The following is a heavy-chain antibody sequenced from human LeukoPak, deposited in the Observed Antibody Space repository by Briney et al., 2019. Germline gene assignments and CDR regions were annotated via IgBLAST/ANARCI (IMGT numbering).Heavy chain of an antibody. CDR2: ISSSNSTI. CDR1: GFSSYS. V-gene: IGHV3-48*01. J-gene: IGHJ4*02. D-gene: IGHD1-7*01. Sequence: GGSLRLSCAASGFSSYSMTWVRQAPGKGLEWVSYISSSNSTIYYADSVKGRFTISRDNAKKSLYLQMNSLRAEDTAVYYCARDDNWNYGGYFDYWGQGTLVTVSS. CDR3: ARDDNWNYGGYFDY.